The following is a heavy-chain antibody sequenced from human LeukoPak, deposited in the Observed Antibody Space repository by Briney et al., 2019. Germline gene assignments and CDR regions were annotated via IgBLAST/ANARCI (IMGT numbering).Heavy chain of an antibody. CDR2: IYTSGST. J-gene: IGHJ5*02. Sequence: SETLSLTCTVSGGSISSYYWSWIRQPAGKGLEWIGRIYTSGSTNYNPSLKSRATMSVDTSKNQFSLKLSSVTAADTAVYYCARETAAYYDFWSGPRGFDPWGQGTLVTVSS. CDR3: ARETAAYYDFWSGPRGFDP. CDR1: GGSISSYY. D-gene: IGHD3-3*01. V-gene: IGHV4-4*07.